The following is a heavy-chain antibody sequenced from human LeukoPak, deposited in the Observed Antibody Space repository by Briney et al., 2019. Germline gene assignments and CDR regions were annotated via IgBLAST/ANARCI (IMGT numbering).Heavy chain of an antibody. V-gene: IGHV4-39*01. Sequence: PSETLSLTCTVSGGSISSSSYYWGWIRQPPGKGLEWIESIYYSGSTYYNPSLKSRVTISVDTSKNQFSLKLSSVTAADTAVYYCASNGKLVPYYYYYYMDVWGKGTTVTVSS. CDR3: ASNGKLVPYYYYYYMDV. J-gene: IGHJ6*03. CDR2: IYYSGST. D-gene: IGHD6-13*01. CDR1: GGSISSSSYY.